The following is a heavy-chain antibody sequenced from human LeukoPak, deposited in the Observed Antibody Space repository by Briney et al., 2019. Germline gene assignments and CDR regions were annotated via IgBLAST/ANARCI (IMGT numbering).Heavy chain of an antibody. CDR1: GFTFSSYW. V-gene: IGHV3-7*01. CDR2: MKQDGSEK. D-gene: IGHD2-8*01. Sequence: GGSLRLSCAASGFTFSSYWMSWVRQAPGKGLEWVANMKQDGSEKYYVDSVKGRSTISRDNAKNSLYLQMNSLRAEDTAVYYCARGSSLGYCTNGVCYFDYWGQGTLVTVSS. J-gene: IGHJ4*02. CDR3: ARGSSLGYCTNGVCYFDY.